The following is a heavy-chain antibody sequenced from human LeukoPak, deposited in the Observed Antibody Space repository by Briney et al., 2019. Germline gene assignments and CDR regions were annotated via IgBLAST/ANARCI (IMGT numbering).Heavy chain of an antibody. J-gene: IGHJ3*02. D-gene: IGHD3-10*01. CDR3: ARTRGGDAFDI. V-gene: IGHV4-59*01. CDR2: INYSGST. Sequence: KPSETLSLTCTVSGGSISSYYWSWIRQPPGKGLEWIGEINYSGSTNYNPSLKSRVTISVDTSKNQFSLNLSSVTAADTAVYYCARTRGGDAFDIWGQGTMVTVSS. CDR1: GGSISSYY.